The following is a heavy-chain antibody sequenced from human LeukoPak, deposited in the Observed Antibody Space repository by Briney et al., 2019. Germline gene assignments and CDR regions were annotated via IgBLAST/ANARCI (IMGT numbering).Heavy chain of an antibody. Sequence: SETLSLTCTVSGGSITSYYWSWIRQPPGKGLEWIGYIYYSGSTNHNPSLKSRVTISVDTSTNQVSLKLSSVTAADTAVYFCARLNYANWFDPWGQGTLVTVSS. D-gene: IGHD2-2*01. CDR3: ARLNYANWFDP. V-gene: IGHV4-59*01. CDR2: IYYSGST. CDR1: GGSITSYY. J-gene: IGHJ5*02.